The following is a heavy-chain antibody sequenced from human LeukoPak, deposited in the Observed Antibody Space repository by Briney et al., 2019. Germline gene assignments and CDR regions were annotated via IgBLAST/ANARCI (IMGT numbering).Heavy chain of an antibody. CDR1: EFRFSSYA. CDR2: ISYDGNDE. J-gene: IGHJ4*02. CDR3: VRDHDYSDWYGGD. D-gene: IGHD6-19*01. Sequence: GRSLRLSCAASEFRFSSYAMHWVRQAPGKGLEWVAVISYDGNDEYYADSVKGRFTISRDNSKNFVYLQMNSLKTEDTDVYYCVRDHDYSDWYGGDWGQGTLVTVSS. V-gene: IGHV3-30*03.